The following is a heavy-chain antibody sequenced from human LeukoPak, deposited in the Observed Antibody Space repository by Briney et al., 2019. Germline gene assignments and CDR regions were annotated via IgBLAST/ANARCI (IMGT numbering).Heavy chain of an antibody. J-gene: IGHJ5*02. CDR2: IYTSGST. CDR1: GGSISSYY. CDR3: ASGHQQKEYNWFDP. V-gene: IGHV4-4*07. Sequence: SETLSLTCTVSGGSISSYYWSWIRQPAGKGLEWIGRIYTSGSTNYNPSLKSRVTMSVDTSKNQFSLKLSSVTAADTAVYYCASGHQQKEYNWFDPWGQGTLVTVSS.